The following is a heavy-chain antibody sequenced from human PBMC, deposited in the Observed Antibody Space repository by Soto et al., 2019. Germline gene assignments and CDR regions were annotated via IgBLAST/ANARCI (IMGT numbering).Heavy chain of an antibody. V-gene: IGHV1-3*01. CDR3: ARDRYYYDSQSGYYHFDD. D-gene: IGHD3-22*01. CDR2: INAGNGDI. Sequence: GASVKVSCKASGYTLSNYAMHWVRQAPGQRLEWMGWINAGNGDIKYSQKFQGRVSITRDTSANTAYMELSSLRFEDTAVYYCARDRYYYDSQSGYYHFDDWGQGTLVTVSS. CDR1: GYTLSNYA. J-gene: IGHJ4*02.